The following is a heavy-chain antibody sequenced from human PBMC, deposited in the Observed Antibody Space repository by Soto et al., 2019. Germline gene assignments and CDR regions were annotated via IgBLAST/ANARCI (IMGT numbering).Heavy chain of an antibody. CDR1: GFSLSTSGMC. V-gene: IGHV2-70*11. J-gene: IGHJ4*02. CDR2: IDWDDDK. D-gene: IGHD3-9*01. CDR3: ARSSYYDILTGYYFDY. Sequence: PTLVNPTQTLTLTCTFSGFSLSTSGMCVSWIRQPPGKALEWLARIDWDDDKYYSTSLKTRLTISKDTSKNQVVLTMTNMDPVDTATYYCARSSYYDILTGYYFDYWGQGTLVTV.